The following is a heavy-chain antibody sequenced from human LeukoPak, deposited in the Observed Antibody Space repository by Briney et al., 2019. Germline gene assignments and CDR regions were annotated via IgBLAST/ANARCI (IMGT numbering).Heavy chain of an antibody. CDR3: AIKTQGDYYYYYMDV. V-gene: IGHV3-30*02. CDR2: IRYDGSNK. D-gene: IGHD3-16*01. Sequence: QPGGSLRLSCAASGFTFSNYGMHWVRQAPGKGLEWVAFIRYDGSNKYYADSVKGRFTISRDNSKSTLYLQMNSLRAEDTAVYYCAIKTQGDYYYYYMDVWGKGTTVTVSS. CDR1: GFTFSNYG. J-gene: IGHJ6*03.